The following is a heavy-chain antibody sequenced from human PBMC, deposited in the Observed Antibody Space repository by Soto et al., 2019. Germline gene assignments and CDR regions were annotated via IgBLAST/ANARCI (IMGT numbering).Heavy chain of an antibody. CDR1: GYTFTSYA. J-gene: IGHJ4*02. CDR3: ARSIVVVTALDN. CDR2: INAGNGNT. Sequence: QVQLVQSGAEEKKPGASVKVSCKASGYTFTSYAMHWVRQAPGQRLEWMGWINAGNGNTKYSQKFQGRLTITRDTSASTAYMELSGLRAEDTAVYSCARSIVVVTALDNWGQGALVTVSS. V-gene: IGHV1-3*05. D-gene: IGHD2-21*02.